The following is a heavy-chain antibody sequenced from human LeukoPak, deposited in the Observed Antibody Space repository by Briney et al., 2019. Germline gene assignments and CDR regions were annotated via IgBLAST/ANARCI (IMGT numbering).Heavy chain of an antibody. Sequence: PSGTLSLTCTVSGGSISSSSYYWGWIRQPPGKGLEWIGSIYYSGSTYYNPSLKSRVTISVDTSKNQFSLKLSSVTAADTAVYYCARDSPLRYDSSGLAPDYWGQGTLVTVSS. D-gene: IGHD3-22*01. CDR3: ARDSPLRYDSSGLAPDY. CDR1: GGSISSSSYY. J-gene: IGHJ4*02. V-gene: IGHV4-39*07. CDR2: IYYSGST.